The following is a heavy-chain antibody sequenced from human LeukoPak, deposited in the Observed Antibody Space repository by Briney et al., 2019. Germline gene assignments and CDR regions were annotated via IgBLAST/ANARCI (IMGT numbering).Heavy chain of an antibody. CDR3: ARLPQLWSLALYYYGMDV. V-gene: IGHV4-4*07. Sequence: SETLSLTCTVSGGSISSYYWSWIRQPAGKGLEWIGRIYTSGSTNYNPSLKSRVTMSVDTSKNQFSLKLSSVTAADTAVYYCARLPQLWSLALYYYGMDVWGQGTTVTVSS. D-gene: IGHD5-18*01. CDR2: IYTSGST. CDR1: GGSISSYY. J-gene: IGHJ6*02.